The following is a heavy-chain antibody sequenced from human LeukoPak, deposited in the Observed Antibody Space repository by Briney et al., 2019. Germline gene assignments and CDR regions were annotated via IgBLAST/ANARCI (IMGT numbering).Heavy chain of an antibody. D-gene: IGHD3-3*01. V-gene: IGHV3-30*19. Sequence: SGGSLRLSCAASGFTFSSYGMHWVRQAPGKGLEWVAVISYDGSNKYCADSVKGRFTISRDDSKNTLYLQMNSLRAEDTAVYYCARPSHYDSRDGYFDYWGQGTLVTVSS. CDR1: GFTFSSYG. J-gene: IGHJ4*02. CDR2: ISYDGSNK. CDR3: ARPSHYDSRDGYFDY.